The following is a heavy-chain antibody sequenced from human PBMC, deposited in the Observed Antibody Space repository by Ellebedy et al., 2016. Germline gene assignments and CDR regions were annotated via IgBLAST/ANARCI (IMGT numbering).Heavy chain of an antibody. Sequence: GESLKISCAASGFTFSSYWMHWVRQAPGKGLEWVGRIKSKTDGGTTDYAAPVKGRFTISRDDSKNTLYLQMNSLKTEDTAVYYCARGQKWLVFDYWGQGTLVTVSS. J-gene: IGHJ4*02. CDR1: GFTFSSYW. D-gene: IGHD6-19*01. V-gene: IGHV3-15*01. CDR2: IKSKTDGGTT. CDR3: ARGQKWLVFDY.